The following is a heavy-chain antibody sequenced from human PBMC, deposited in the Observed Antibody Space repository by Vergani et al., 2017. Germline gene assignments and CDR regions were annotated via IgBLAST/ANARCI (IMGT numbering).Heavy chain of an antibody. CDR1: GGTFSSYA. CDR2: ITPIFGTA. V-gene: IGHV1-69*18. Sequence: QVQLVQSGAEVKKPGSSVKVSCKASGGTFSSYAISWVRQAPGQGLEWMGRITPIFGTANYAQKFQGRVTITADESTSTAYMELSSLRSEDTAVYYCARGRNPTTVTTWGFDYWGQGTLVTVSS. CDR3: ARGRNPTTVTTWGFDY. J-gene: IGHJ4*02. D-gene: IGHD4-17*01.